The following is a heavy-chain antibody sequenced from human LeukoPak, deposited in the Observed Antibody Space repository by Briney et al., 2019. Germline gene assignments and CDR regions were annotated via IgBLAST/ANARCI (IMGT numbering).Heavy chain of an antibody. CDR2: ISAYNGNT. CDR3: ASGYSYGYWWYGMDV. D-gene: IGHD5-18*01. J-gene: IGHJ6*02. V-gene: IGHV1-18*01. CDR1: GYTFTSYG. Sequence: ASVKVSCKASGYTFTSYGISWARQAPGQGLEWMGWISAYNGNTNYAQKLQGRVTMTTDTSTSTAYMELRSLRSDDTAVYYCASGYSYGYWWYGMDVWGQGTTVTVSS.